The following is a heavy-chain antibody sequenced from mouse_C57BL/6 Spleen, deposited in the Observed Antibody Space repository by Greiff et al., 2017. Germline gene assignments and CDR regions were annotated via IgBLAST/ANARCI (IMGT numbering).Heavy chain of an antibody. CDR2: IWGVGST. J-gene: IGHJ3*01. D-gene: IGHD1-1*01. CDR1: GFSLTSYG. V-gene: IGHV2-6*01. Sequence: VQRVESGPGLVAPSQSLSITCTVSGFSLTSYGVDWVRQSPGKGLAWLGVIWGVGSTNYNSARKSRLSISKDNSKSQVFLKMNSLQTDDTAMYYCASDRGEHGTPFAYWGQGTLVTVSA. CDR3: ASDRGEHGTPFAY.